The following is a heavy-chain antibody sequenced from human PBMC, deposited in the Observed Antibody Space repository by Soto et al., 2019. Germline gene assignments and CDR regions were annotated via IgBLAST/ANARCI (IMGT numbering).Heavy chain of an antibody. CDR3: ARGRKITMVRGVRKNWFDP. J-gene: IGHJ5*02. V-gene: IGHV4-34*01. D-gene: IGHD3-10*01. Sequence: QVQLQQWGAGLLKPSETLSLTCAVYGGSFSGYYWSWIRQPPGKGLEWIGEINHSGSTNYNPSLNSRVPISVDTSKNQFSLKLSSVTAADTAVYYCARGRKITMVRGVRKNWFDPWGQGTLVTVSS. CDR1: GGSFSGYY. CDR2: INHSGST.